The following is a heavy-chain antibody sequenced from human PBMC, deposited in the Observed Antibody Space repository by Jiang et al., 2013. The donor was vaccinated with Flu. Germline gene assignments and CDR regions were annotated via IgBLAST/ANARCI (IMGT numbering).Heavy chain of an antibody. D-gene: IGHD6-19*01. J-gene: IGHJ4*02. CDR1: GYSFYQLL. Sequence: CKGSGYSFYQLLDQLGAPDARKGLEWMGRTDPTDSYSNYSPSFQGHVTISADKSISTAYLQWSSLKASDSAIYYCARHWAVAGTTFDDYWGQGTLVTVSS. CDR2: TDPTDSYS. CDR3: ARHWAVAGTTFDDY. V-gene: IGHV5-10-1*01.